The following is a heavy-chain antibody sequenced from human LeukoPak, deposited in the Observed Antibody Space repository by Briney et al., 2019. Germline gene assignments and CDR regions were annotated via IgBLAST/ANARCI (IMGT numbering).Heavy chain of an antibody. V-gene: IGHV1-2*02. Sequence: ASVKVSCKTSGTTFTGYYLHWVRQAPGQGLEWMGWINPSGGTNYAQKFQGRVTMTRDTSISTAYMELSRLRSDDTAVYYCARRGFGSGSYLDSWGQGTLVTVSS. D-gene: IGHD3-10*01. CDR1: GTTFTGYY. CDR3: ARRGFGSGSYLDS. CDR2: INPSGGT. J-gene: IGHJ4*02.